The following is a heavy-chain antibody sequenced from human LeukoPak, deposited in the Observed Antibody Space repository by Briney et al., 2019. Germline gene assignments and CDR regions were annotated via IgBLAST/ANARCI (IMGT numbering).Heavy chain of an antibody. CDR3: ARNSGYVDY. D-gene: IGHD1-26*01. J-gene: IGHJ4*02. CDR1: GGPISSYY. Sequence: SETLSLTCTVSGGPISSYYWSWIRQPPGKGLEWIGYIYYSGGTNYNPSLKSRVTISVDTSKNQFSLKLSSVTAADTAVYYCARNSGYVDYWGQGTLVTVSS. V-gene: IGHV4-59*08. CDR2: IYYSGGT.